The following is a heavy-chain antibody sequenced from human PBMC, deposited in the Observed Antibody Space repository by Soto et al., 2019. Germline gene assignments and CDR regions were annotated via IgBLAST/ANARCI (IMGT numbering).Heavy chain of an antibody. V-gene: IGHV3-30*18. D-gene: IGHD2-15*01. CDR2: ISYDGSNK. J-gene: IGHJ4*02. CDR3: AKDWGRYCSGGSCYLNFGYFDY. CDR1: GFTFSSYG. Sequence: QVQLVESGGGVVQPGRSLRLSCAASGFTFSSYGMHWVRQAPGKGLEWVAVISYDGSNKYYADSVKGRFTISRDNSKNTLYLQMNSLRAEDTAVYYCAKDWGRYCSGGSCYLNFGYFDYWGQGTLVTVSS.